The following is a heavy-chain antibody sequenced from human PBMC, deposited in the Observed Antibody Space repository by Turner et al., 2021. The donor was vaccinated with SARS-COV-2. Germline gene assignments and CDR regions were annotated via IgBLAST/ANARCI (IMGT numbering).Heavy chain of an antibody. D-gene: IGHD6-13*01. Sequence: QVQLVQSGAEVKKPGCSVKVSCKASGGTFSISAISWVQQAPGQGLGWVGRFIAIIGIANYAQKIQGLVTISENKSTTPDYMELSSMGSEATAVYCCASLYQGISAAVISGFDPWGQGTLVTVSS. CDR2: FIAIIGIA. V-gene: IGHV1-69*04. CDR1: GGTFSISA. CDR3: ASLYQGISAAVISGFDP. J-gene: IGHJ5*02.